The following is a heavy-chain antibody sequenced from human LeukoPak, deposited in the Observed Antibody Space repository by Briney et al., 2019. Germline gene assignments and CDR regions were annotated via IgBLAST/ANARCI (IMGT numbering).Heavy chain of an antibody. CDR3: AREEARDGSTGYYFDY. CDR1: GYTFTSYG. CDR2: INPRYGSA. J-gene: IGHJ4*02. V-gene: IGHV1-46*01. D-gene: IGHD5-24*01. Sequence: ASVKVSCKASGYTFTSYGISWVRQAPGQGLEWMGIINPRYGSATYAQKFQGRVTMTRDMSTSTVHMELSSLRSDDTAVYYCAREEARDGSTGYYFDYWGQGTLLTVSS.